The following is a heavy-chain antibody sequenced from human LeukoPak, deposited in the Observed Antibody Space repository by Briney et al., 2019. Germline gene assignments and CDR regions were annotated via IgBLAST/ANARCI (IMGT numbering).Heavy chain of an antibody. CDR2: IIPIFGTA. CDR3: ARDSAGRDSSSNYSFDY. Sequence: SVKVSCKASGGTFSSYAISWVRQAPGQGLEWMGGIIPIFGTANYAQKFQGRVTITADESTSTAYMELSSLRSEDTAVYYCARDSAGRDSSSNYSFDYWGQGTLVTVSS. V-gene: IGHV1-69*01. J-gene: IGHJ4*02. D-gene: IGHD6-13*01. CDR1: GGTFSSYA.